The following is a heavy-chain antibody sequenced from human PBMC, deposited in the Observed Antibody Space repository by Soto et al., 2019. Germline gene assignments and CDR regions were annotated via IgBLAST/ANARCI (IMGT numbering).Heavy chain of an antibody. CDR3: ARTRVGYSGYDWVLRY. V-gene: IGHV3-7*01. Sequence: PGGSLRLSCAASGFTFSSYWMSWVRQAPGKGLEWVANIKQDGSEKYYVDSVKGRFTISRDNAKNSLYLQMNSLRAEDTAVYYCARTRVGYSGYDWVLRYWGQGTLVTVSS. D-gene: IGHD5-12*01. J-gene: IGHJ4*02. CDR1: GFTFSSYW. CDR2: IKQDGSEK.